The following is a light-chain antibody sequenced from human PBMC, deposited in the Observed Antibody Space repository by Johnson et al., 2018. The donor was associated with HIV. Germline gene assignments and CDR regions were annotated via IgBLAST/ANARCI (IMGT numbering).Light chain of an antibody. CDR2: RNN. J-gene: IGLJ1*01. CDR1: SSNIGSNT. Sequence: QSVLTQPPSVSAAPGQKVTISCSGSSSNIGSNTVNWYQQLPGTAPKLLIYRNNQRHSGVPDRFSGSKSGTSASLAISGLQAEDEADYYCAAWDDSLNGPYVFGTGTKVTVL. V-gene: IGLV1-44*01. CDR3: AAWDDSLNGPYV.